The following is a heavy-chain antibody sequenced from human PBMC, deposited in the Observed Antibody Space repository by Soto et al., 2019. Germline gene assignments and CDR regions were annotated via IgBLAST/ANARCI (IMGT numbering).Heavy chain of an antibody. V-gene: IGHV3-13*01. CDR3: TRGTGTTLIDY. D-gene: IGHD1-7*01. J-gene: IGHJ4*02. CDR1: GFTFRDYD. CDR2: IGSGGDT. Sequence: EVQLVESGGGLAQPGGSLRLSCAASGFTFRDYDMHWVRQATGKGLEWVSAIGSGGDTYYPGSVKGRFTISRDNAKNSLYLQMNSLRAGDTAVYYCTRGTGTTLIDYWGQGTLVTVST.